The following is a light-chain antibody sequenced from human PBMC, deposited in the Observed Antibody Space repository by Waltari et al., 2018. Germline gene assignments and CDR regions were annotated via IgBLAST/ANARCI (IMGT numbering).Light chain of an antibody. CDR1: QSISSY. J-gene: IGKJ4*01. V-gene: IGKV1-39*01. CDR2: AAS. CDR3: QQSYSTSRV. Sequence: DIQMTQSPSSLSASVGDRVTITCRASQSISSYLIWYQQKSWKAPKLLIYAASSLQSGVPSRFSGSGSGTDFTLTISSLQPEDFATYDCQQSYSTSRVFGGWTKVEIK.